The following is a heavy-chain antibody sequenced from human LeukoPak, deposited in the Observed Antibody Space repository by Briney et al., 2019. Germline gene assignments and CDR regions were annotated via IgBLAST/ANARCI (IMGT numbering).Heavy chain of an antibody. CDR3: ASLMIAAAGIPFDP. V-gene: IGHV1-69*04. J-gene: IGHJ5*02. Sequence: SVKVSCKASGGTFSSYAISWVRQAPGQGLEWMGRIIPILGIANYAQKFQGRVTITTDESTSTAYMELSSLRSEDTAVYYCASLMIAAAGIPFDPWGQGTLVTVSS. CDR1: GGTFSSYA. D-gene: IGHD6-13*01. CDR2: IIPILGIA.